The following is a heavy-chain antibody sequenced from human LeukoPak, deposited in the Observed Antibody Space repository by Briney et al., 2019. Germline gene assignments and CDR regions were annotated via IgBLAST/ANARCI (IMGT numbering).Heavy chain of an antibody. CDR2: IYYIGST. CDR3: ARPSYDYVWGSYRPGLFDP. D-gene: IGHD3-16*02. V-gene: IGHV4-39*01. J-gene: IGHJ5*02. Sequence: PSETLSLTCTVSGGSISSSSYYWGWIRQPPGKGLDWIGSIYYIGSTYYTPSLKSRVTISVDTSKNQFSLTLSSVTAADTAAYYCARPSYDYVWGSYRPGLFDPWGQGTLVTVSS. CDR1: GGSISSSSYY.